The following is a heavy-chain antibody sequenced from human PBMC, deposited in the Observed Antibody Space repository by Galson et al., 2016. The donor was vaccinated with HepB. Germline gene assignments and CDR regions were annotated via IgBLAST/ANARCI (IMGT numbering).Heavy chain of an antibody. CDR2: INAGLGDT. V-gene: IGHV1-3*01. CDR3: ARPGGGYDETPGYHSAFDY. J-gene: IGHJ4*02. CDR1: GYNFVAFA. D-gene: IGHD3-9*01. Sequence: SVKVSCKASGYNFVAFAMHWVRQAPGQGLEWMGWINAGLGDTKYSQKFQGRVTITRDTSTNTAYMELNSLRSEDTAVYYCARPGGGYDETPGYHSAFDYWGQGTLVTVSS.